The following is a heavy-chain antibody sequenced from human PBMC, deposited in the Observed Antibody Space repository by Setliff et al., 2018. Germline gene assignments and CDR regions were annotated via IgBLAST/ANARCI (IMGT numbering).Heavy chain of an antibody. Sequence: SVKVSCKASGGTFRSYGISWVRQAPGQGLEWMGGIIPNFGTTSYAQKFQGRVTITTDESTNTAYMELSSLRSDDTAVYYCAREGVDTRSSTDYRYYMDVWGKGTTVTVSS. CDR1: GGTFRSYG. J-gene: IGHJ6*03. CDR2: IIPNFGTT. D-gene: IGHD5-18*01. V-gene: IGHV1-69*05. CDR3: AREGVDTRSSTDYRYYMDV.